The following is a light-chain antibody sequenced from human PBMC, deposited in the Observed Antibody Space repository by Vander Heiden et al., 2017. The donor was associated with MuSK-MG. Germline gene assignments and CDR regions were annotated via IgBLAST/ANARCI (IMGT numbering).Light chain of an antibody. CDR3: MQSTPVHQTYT. Sequence: EIVMTQTPLSSIVTLGQPASISCRSSQSLVHSNGHTYLSWLQQRPGQPPRLLIYQISHRFSGVEDRFSGSGGGTDFKLKISSGEVEDVGVYYCMQSTPVHQTYTFGQGTKLEI. V-gene: IGKV2-24*01. CDR2: QIS. CDR1: QSLVHSNGHTY. J-gene: IGKJ2*01.